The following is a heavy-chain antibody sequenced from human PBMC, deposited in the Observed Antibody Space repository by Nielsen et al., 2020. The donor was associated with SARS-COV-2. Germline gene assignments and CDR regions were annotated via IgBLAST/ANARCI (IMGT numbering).Heavy chain of an antibody. J-gene: IGHJ6*02. CDR1: GFTVSSNY. Sequence: GESLKISCAASGFTVSSNYMSWVRQAPGKGLEWVSVIYSGGSTYYADSVKGRFTISRDNSKNTLYLQMNSLRAEDTAVYYCARGTSGSYYYGMDVWGQGTTVTVSS. CDR2: IYSGGST. D-gene: IGHD3-10*01. V-gene: IGHV3-66*01. CDR3: ARGTSGSYYYGMDV.